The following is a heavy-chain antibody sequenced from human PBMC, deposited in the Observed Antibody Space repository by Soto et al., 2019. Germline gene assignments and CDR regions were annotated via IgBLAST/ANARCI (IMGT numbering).Heavy chain of an antibody. CDR1: GYTFTSYD. CDR2: MNPNSGNT. V-gene: IGHV1-8*01. Sequence: GASVKVSCKASGYTFTSYDINWVRQATGQGLEWMGWMNPNSGNTGYAQKFQGRVTMTRNTSISTAYMELSSLRSEDTAVYYCARSYYDSSGYGNWFDPWGQGTLVTVSS. D-gene: IGHD3-22*01. J-gene: IGHJ5*02. CDR3: ARSYYDSSGYGNWFDP.